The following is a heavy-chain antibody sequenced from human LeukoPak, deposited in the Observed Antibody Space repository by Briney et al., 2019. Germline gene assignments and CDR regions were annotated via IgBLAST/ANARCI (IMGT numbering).Heavy chain of an antibody. CDR1: GGSISSSSYY. D-gene: IGHD2-21*02. Sequence: PSETLSLTCTVSGGSISSSSYYWGWIRQPPGKGLEWIGSIYYSGSTYYNPSLKSRVSISVDTSKNQFSLKLSSVTATDTAVYYCARDLGDVLAYCGGDCYMGSGAFDIWGQGTMVTVSS. V-gene: IGHV4-39*02. J-gene: IGHJ3*02. CDR3: ARDLGDVLAYCGGDCYMGSGAFDI. CDR2: IYYSGST.